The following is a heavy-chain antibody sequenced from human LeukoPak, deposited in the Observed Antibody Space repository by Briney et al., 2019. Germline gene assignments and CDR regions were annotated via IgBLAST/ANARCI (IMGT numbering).Heavy chain of an antibody. CDR3: AREYDFWSGYWFYFDY. D-gene: IGHD3-3*01. CDR2: IYTSGST. CDR1: GGSISSYY. Sequence: SETLSLTCTVSGGSISSYYWYWIRQPAGKGLEWIGRIYTSGSTTYNPSLESRVTMSIDTSKNQLSLKLSSVTAADTAMFYCAREYDFWSGYWFYFDYWGQGTLVTVSS. V-gene: IGHV4-4*07. J-gene: IGHJ4*02.